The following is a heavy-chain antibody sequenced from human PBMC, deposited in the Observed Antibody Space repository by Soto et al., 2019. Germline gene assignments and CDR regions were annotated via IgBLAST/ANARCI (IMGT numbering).Heavy chain of an antibody. D-gene: IGHD3-10*01. J-gene: IGHJ6*02. V-gene: IGHV1-18*01. Sequence: GASVKVSCKTSGYSFSNYGISWVRQAPGQGLEWLGWISDYNGNTNYAQKFQGRVIMTTDTSTKTAYMVLRSLRFDDTAVYYCGRDGYYGSGSYGMDVWGQGTTVTVSS. CDR3: GRDGYYGSGSYGMDV. CDR1: GYSFSNYG. CDR2: ISDYNGNT.